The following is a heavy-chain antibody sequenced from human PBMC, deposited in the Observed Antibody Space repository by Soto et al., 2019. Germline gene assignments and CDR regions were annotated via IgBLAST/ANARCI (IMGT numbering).Heavy chain of an antibody. V-gene: IGHV4-34*01. J-gene: IGHJ4*02. CDR1: GGSFSGYY. Sequence: PSETLSLTCAVYGGSFSGYYWSWIRQPPGKGLEWIGEINHSGSTNYNPSLKSRVTISVDTSKNQFSLKLSSVTAADTAVYYCARVNGGYDYIWGSYPLLKYFDYWGQGTLVTVSS. CDR2: INHSGST. CDR3: ARVNGGYDYIWGSYPLLKYFDY. D-gene: IGHD3-16*01.